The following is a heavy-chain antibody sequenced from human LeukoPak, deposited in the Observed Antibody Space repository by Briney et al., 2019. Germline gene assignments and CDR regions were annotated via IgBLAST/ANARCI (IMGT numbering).Heavy chain of an antibody. Sequence: GGSLRLSCAASGFTFSSYAMSWVRQAPGEGLEWVSAISGSGGSTYYADSVKGRFTISRDNSKNTLYLQMNSLRAEDTAVYYCAKDSAGSGSYYNVPYYFDYWGQGTLVTVSS. CDR1: GFTFSSYA. D-gene: IGHD3-10*01. CDR2: ISGSGGST. CDR3: AKDSAGSGSYYNVPYYFDY. J-gene: IGHJ4*02. V-gene: IGHV3-23*01.